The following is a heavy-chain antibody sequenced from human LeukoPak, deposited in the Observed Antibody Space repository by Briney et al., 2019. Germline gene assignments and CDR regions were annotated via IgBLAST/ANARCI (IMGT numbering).Heavy chain of an antibody. D-gene: IGHD6-19*01. CDR2: IYDGVPT. J-gene: IGHJ4*02. CDR3: VQTTGWPGFDY. V-gene: IGHV4-4*09. Sequence: SKTLSLICTTSGLPISRFFWNWVRQPPGKGLEWIGNIYDGVPTFFNPSLKSRVTISVDTSKGQFSLQLASVTAADTAVYYCVQTTGWPGFDYWGQGILVTVSS. CDR1: GLPISRFF.